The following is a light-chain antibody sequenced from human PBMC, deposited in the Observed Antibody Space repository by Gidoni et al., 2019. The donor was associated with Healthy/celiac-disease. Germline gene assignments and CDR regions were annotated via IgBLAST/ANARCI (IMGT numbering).Light chain of an antibody. CDR3: QSYDSSLSGPYVV. V-gene: IGLV1-40*01. J-gene: IGLJ2*01. CDR2: GNS. CDR1: SSNIGAGYD. Sequence: QSVLTQPPSVSGAPGQRVTISCTGSSSNIGAGYDVHWYQQLPGPAPKLLIYGNSNRPSGVPDRFSGSKSGTSGSLAITGLQAEDEADYYCQSYDSSLSGPYVVFGGGTKLTVL.